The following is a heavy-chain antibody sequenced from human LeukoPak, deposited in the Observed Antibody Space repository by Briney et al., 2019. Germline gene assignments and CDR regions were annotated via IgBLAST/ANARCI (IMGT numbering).Heavy chain of an antibody. Sequence: GGYLRLSCAASGFSFRDFWMSWVRQSPGKGLEWVASINQDGSLNYYVDSVKGRFTISRDDAKSSLYVRMDSLRDEDTDVYYCARFGYSGWNLEYWGQGTLVTVSS. CDR1: GFSFRDFW. CDR2: INQDGSLN. CDR3: ARFGYSGWNLEY. J-gene: IGHJ4*02. V-gene: IGHV3-7*01. D-gene: IGHD5-12*01.